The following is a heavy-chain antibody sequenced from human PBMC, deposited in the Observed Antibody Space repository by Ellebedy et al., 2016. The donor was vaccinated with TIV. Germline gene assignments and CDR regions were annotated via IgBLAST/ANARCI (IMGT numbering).Heavy chain of an antibody. J-gene: IGHJ6*02. Sequence: AASVKVSCKASGYTFTSYYMHWVRQAPGQGLEWMGWISAYNGNTNYAQKLQGRVTMTTDTSTSTAYMELRSLRSDDTAVYYCARFRLPQVGMDVWGQGTTVTVSS. CDR1: GYTFTSYY. D-gene: IGHD2-15*01. CDR3: ARFRLPQVGMDV. CDR2: ISAYNGNT. V-gene: IGHV1-18*04.